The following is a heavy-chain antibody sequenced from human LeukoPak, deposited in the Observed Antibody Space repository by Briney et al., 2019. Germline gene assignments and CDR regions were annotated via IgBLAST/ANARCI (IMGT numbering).Heavy chain of an antibody. D-gene: IGHD3-10*01. CDR1: GFTVSSNY. J-gene: IGHJ4*02. V-gene: IGHV3-7*01. CDR3: ARDRPAMVRGAHY. CDR2: IKQDGSEK. Sequence: GGSLRLSCAASGFTVSSNYMSWVRQAPGKGLEWVANIKQDGSEKYYVDSVKGRFTISRDNAKNSLYLQMNSLRAEDTAVYYCARDRPAMVRGAHYWGQGTLVTVSS.